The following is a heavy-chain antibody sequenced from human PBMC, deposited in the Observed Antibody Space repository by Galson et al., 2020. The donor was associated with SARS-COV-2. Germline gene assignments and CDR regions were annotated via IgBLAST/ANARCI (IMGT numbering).Heavy chain of an antibody. CDR3: ARKTSTYDV. J-gene: IGHJ4*01. V-gene: IGHV4-39*07. CDR1: RGLIDSTSYY. D-gene: IGHD5-12*01. CDR2: IYFTGRT. Sequence: ASETLSLTCIVSRGLIDSTSYYWGWIRQPPGKGLEWIGSIYFTGRTFYNPSLMTRVSMSIDTSRNQFSLRLTTVTAADTALYFCARKTSTYDVWGPGAQVTVS.